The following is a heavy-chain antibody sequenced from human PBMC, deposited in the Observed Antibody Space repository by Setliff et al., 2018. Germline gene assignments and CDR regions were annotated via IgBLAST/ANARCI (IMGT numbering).Heavy chain of an antibody. D-gene: IGHD2-8*02. CDR1: GFTFSNYY. CDR3: ARDFNTGSSS. J-gene: IGHJ5*02. CDR2: ITSDGSST. Sequence: GSLRLSCAASGFTFSNYYMHWVRQAPGKGLVWVSRITSDGSSTTYADSVKGRFTISRDNAKSTLYLQMNSLRAEDTAVYYCARDFNTGSSSWGQGTLVTVSS. V-gene: IGHV3-74*01.